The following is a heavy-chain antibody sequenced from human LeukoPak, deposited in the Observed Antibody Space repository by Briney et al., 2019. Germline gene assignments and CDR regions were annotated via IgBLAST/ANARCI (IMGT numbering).Heavy chain of an antibody. Sequence: SQTLSLTCTVSGGSISSGSYHWAWVRQPPGKGLEWVGRIYTSGSTYYNPSLKSRVTISVDTSKNQFSLNLSSMTAADPAVYCCARDADGFNGYYYYYMDVWGKGTTVTVSS. CDR3: ARDADGFNGYYYYYMDV. V-gene: IGHV4-61*02. CDR2: IYTSGST. CDR1: GGSISSGSYH. J-gene: IGHJ6*03. D-gene: IGHD5-24*01.